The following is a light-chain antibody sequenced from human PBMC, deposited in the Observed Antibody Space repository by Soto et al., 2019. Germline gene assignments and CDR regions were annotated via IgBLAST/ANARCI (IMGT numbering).Light chain of an antibody. CDR1: QYINTR. J-gene: IGKJ1*01. V-gene: IGKV3-11*01. CDR3: HQRHSWPRT. Sequence: EIVLTQSPATLSLSPGDRVTLSCRASQYINTRLAWYQQRPGQPPRLLIYQTSIRAAGIPARFSASGSGTDFTLTISDVQPEDFALYYCHQRHSWPRTFGQGTKVDIK. CDR2: QTS.